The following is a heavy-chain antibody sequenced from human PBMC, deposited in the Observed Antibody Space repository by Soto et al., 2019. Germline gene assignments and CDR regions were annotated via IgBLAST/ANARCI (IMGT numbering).Heavy chain of an antibody. J-gene: IGHJ4*02. CDR2: IYYSGST. CDR3: ARSDGRY. CDR1: GGSISSYY. Sequence: SETLSLTCTVSGGSISSYYWSWIRQPPGKGLEWFWYIYYSGSTNYDPSLKIRVTISVDTSKNQFSLKLSSVTAADTAVYYCARSDGRYWGQGTLVTVSS. V-gene: IGHV4-59*01.